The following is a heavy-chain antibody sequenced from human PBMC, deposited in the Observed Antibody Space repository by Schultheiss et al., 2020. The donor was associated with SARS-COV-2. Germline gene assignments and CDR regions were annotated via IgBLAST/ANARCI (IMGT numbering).Heavy chain of an antibody. D-gene: IGHD3-16*02. J-gene: IGHJ4*02. CDR2: INHSGST. V-gene: IGHV4-38-2*01. CDR1: GYSISSGYY. Sequence: SETLSLTCAVSGYSISSGYYWNWIRQPPGKGLEWIGEINHSGSTNYNPSLKSRVIISVDTSKNQFSLKLSSVTAADTAVYYCARSPKQSYLTETEYYFDYWGQGTLVTVSS. CDR3: ARSPKQSYLTETEYYFDY.